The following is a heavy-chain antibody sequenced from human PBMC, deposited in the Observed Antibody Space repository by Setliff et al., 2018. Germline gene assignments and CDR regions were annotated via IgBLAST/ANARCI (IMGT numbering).Heavy chain of an antibody. V-gene: IGHV1-69*13. Sequence: ASVKVSCKASGGTFRTDGFSWVRQAPGQGLEWMGAIIPIFGTPNYAQKFQDRVTITAGVSTSTAYMELSSLRSDDTAVYYCARDGAYCSGGSCYSFDYWGQGTPVTVSS. D-gene: IGHD2-15*01. CDR2: IIPIFGTP. J-gene: IGHJ4*02. CDR3: ARDGAYCSGGSCYSFDY. CDR1: GGTFRTDG.